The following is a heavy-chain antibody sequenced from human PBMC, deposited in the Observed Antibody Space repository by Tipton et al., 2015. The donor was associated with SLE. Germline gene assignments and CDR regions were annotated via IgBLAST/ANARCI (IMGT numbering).Heavy chain of an antibody. CDR1: GGTFSSYA. D-gene: IGHD6-13*01. CDR3: ARGSIAAAGRYFDL. Sequence: QSGAEVKKPGSSVKVSCKASGGTFSSYAISWVRQAPGQGLEWMGGIIPIFGTANYAQKFQGRVTITAAQSPSTAYMELSSLRSEDPAVYYCARGSIAAAGRYFDLWGRGTLVTVSS. J-gene: IGHJ2*01. CDR2: IIPIFGTA. V-gene: IGHV1-69*01.